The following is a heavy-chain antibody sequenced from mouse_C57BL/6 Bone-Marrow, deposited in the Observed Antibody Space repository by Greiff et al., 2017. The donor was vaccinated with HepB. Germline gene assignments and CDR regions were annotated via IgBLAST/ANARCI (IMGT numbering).Heavy chain of an antibody. CDR1: GFTFSNYW. D-gene: IGHD6-1*01. Sequence: EVQRVESGGGLVQPGGSMKLSCVASGFTFSNYWMNWVRQSPEKGLEWVAQIRLKSDNYATHYAESVKGRFTISRDDSKSSVYLQMNNLRAEDTGIYYCTGQPGAYWGQGTLVTVSA. CDR3: TGQPGAY. CDR2: IRLKSDNYAT. J-gene: IGHJ3*01. V-gene: IGHV6-3*01.